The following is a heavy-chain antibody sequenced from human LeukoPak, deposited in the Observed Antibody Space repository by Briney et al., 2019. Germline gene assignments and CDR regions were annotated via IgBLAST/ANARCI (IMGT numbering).Heavy chain of an antibody. V-gene: IGHV4-61*02. CDR3: AREVTYYGSYYYYYMDV. D-gene: IGHD3-10*01. CDR1: GGSISSGSYY. Sequence: SETLSLTCTVSGGSISSGSYYWSWLPQPAGKGLEWIGRIYTSGSTNYNPSLKSRVTISVDTSKNQFSLKLSSVTAADTAVYYCAREVTYYGSYYYYYMDVWGKGTTVTISS. CDR2: IYTSGST. J-gene: IGHJ6*03.